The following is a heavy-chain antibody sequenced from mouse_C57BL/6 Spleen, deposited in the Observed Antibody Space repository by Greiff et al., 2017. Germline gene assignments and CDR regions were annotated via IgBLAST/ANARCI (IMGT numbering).Heavy chain of an antibody. V-gene: IGHV1-81*01. CDR3: AREDYGSSYDYAMDY. D-gene: IGHD1-1*01. CDR1: GYTFTSYG. Sequence: VNVVESGAELARPGASVKLSCKASGYTFTSYGISWVKQRTGQGLEWIGEIYPRSGNTYYNEKFKGKATLTADKSSSTAYMELRSLTSEDSAVYVCAREDYGSSYDYAMDYWGQGTSVTVSS. J-gene: IGHJ4*01. CDR2: IYPRSGNT.